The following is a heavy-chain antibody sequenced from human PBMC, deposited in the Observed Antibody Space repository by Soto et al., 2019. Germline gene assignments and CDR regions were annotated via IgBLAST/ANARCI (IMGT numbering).Heavy chain of an antibody. CDR2: IDPYDTGI. D-gene: IGHD1-1*01. CDR3: TRGGLDPFDY. CDR1: GFTFSNYW. J-gene: IGHJ4*02. Sequence: EEQLVESGGGLVQPGGSLRLSCAASGFTFSNYWMHWVRQVPGKGLVWVSRIDPYDTGITYADSVKGRFAISRDNARSTLYLQLNSLRAEDTAVYYCTRGGLDPFDYWGQGTLVAVSS. V-gene: IGHV3-74*01.